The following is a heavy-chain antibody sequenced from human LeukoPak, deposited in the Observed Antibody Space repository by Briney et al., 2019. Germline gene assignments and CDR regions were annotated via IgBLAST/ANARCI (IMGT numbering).Heavy chain of an antibody. Sequence: SETLSLTCTVSGGSISSSSYYWGWFRQPPGKGLEWIGSIYYSGSTYYNPSLKSRVTMSVDTSKNQFSLRLRSVTAADTAVYYCARRIQLWLDAFDIWSQGTMVTVSS. V-gene: IGHV4-39*07. D-gene: IGHD5-18*01. J-gene: IGHJ3*02. CDR3: ARRIQLWLDAFDI. CDR1: GGSISSSSYY. CDR2: IYYSGST.